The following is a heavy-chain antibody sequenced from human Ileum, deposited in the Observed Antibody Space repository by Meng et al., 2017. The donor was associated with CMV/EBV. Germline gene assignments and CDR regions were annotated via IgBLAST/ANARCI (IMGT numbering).Heavy chain of an antibody. J-gene: IGHJ4*02. Sequence: GGSLRLSCAASGFTFSSYIMNWVRQAPGKGLEWVSFISSTSDYIHYADSVRGRFTISRDNAENSLFLQMNSLRVEDTAVYYCAKDSAGYSSSSADYWGQGTLVTVSS. CDR2: ISSTSDYI. D-gene: IGHD6-13*01. CDR1: GFTFSSYI. V-gene: IGHV3-21*01. CDR3: AKDSAGYSSSSADY.